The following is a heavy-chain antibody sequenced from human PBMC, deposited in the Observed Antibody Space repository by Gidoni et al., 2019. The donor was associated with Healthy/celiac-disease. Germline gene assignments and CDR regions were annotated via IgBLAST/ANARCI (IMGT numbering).Heavy chain of an antibody. CDR3: APAPEHSYFDY. D-gene: IGHD1-26*01. CDR2: ISYDGSNK. V-gene: IGHV3-30*03. CDR1: GFTFSSYG. Sequence: QVQLVESGGGVVQPGRSLRLSCAASGFTFSSYGMHWVRQAPGKGLEWVAVISYDGSNKYYADSVKGRFTISRDNSKNTLYLQMNSLRAEDTAVYYCAPAPEHSYFDYWGQGTLVTVSS. J-gene: IGHJ4*02.